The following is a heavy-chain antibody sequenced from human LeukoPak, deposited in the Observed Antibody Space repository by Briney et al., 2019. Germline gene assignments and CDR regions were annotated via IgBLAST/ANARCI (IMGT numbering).Heavy chain of an antibody. D-gene: IGHD2-2*01. CDR1: GSSLTELS. V-gene: IGHV1-24*01. Sequence: ASVKVSCKVSGSSLTELSMHWVRQAPGKGLEWMGGFDPDDGETPLFAQKFQGRVSMTEDTSTDTAYMELSSLSSEDTAVYYRATGTIYCSSCSGDYWGQGTLVTVSS. CDR2: FDPDDGET. J-gene: IGHJ4*02. CDR3: ATGTIYCSSCSGDY.